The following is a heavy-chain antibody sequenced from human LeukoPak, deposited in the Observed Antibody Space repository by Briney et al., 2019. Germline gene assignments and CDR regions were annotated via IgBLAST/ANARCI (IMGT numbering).Heavy chain of an antibody. CDR2: IGYDGSNK. J-gene: IGHJ4*02. Sequence: GRSLRLSCAASGFTFSSYGMHWVRQAPGKGLEWVAVIGYDGSNKYHADSVKGRFTISRDNSKNTLYLQMDSLRAEDTAVYSCAREDVYGSYQDYWGQGTLVTVSS. D-gene: IGHD3-16*02. CDR1: GFTFSSYG. CDR3: AREDVYGSYQDY. V-gene: IGHV3-33*01.